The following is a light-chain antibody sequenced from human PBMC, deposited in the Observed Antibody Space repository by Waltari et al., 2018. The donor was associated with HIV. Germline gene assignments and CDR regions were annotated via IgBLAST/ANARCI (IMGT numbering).Light chain of an antibody. CDR3: GTWDSSLSAVV. CDR1: SSNIRNNY. CDR2: DNN. V-gene: IGLV1-51*01. Sequence: QSVLTQPPSVSAAPGQKVTIPCSGRSSNIRNNYVSWYQQLPGTAPKLLIYDNNKRPSGSPDRFSGSKSGTSATLGITGLQTGDEADYYCGTWDSSLSAVVFGGGTKLTVL. J-gene: IGLJ2*01.